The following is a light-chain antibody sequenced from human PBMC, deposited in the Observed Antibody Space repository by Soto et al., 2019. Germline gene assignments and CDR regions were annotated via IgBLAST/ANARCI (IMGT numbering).Light chain of an antibody. J-gene: IGLJ3*02. CDR2: VDGSGSY. Sequence: QAVVTQSSSASASLGSSVKLTCTLSSGHNNYIIAWHQQQPGQAPRFLMKVDGSGSYDKGSGVPDRFSGSSSGPDRYLTISHLQFEDEADYFCETWDSNHSFGGGTKLTVL. V-gene: IGLV4-60*02. CDR3: ETWDSNHS. CDR1: SGHNNYI.